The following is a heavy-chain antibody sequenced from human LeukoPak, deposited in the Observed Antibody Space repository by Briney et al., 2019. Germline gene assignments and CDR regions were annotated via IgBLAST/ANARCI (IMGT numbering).Heavy chain of an antibody. J-gene: IGHJ5*02. CDR2: IYYSGST. D-gene: IGHD6-13*01. V-gene: IGHV4-59*08. CDR3: ARHVAGYSSNWYAGWFDP. Sequence: SETLSLTYTVSGGSISSYYWSWIRQPPGKGLEWIGDIYYSGSTKYNPSLKSRVTISVDTSKNQLSLKLSSVTAADTAVYYCARHVAGYSSNWYAGWFDPWGQGTLVTVSS. CDR1: GGSISSYY.